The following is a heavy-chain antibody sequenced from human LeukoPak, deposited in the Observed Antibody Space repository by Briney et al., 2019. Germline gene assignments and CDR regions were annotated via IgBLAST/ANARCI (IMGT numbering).Heavy chain of an antibody. Sequence: GGSLSLSCAVSGFNFNTYSMNWVRQAPGKGPEWVSSISSTSNYMYYAESVKGRFAVSRDNAKNSLYLQMNSLRADDTAVYYCARAGDILLVSYFHFYGMDVWGQGTTVIVSS. D-gene: IGHD7-27*01. CDR3: ARAGDILLVSYFHFYGMDV. J-gene: IGHJ6*02. CDR2: ISSTSNYM. V-gene: IGHV3-21*01. CDR1: GFNFNTYS.